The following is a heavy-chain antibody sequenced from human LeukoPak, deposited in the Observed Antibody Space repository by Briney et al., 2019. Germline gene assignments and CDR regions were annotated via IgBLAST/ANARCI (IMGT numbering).Heavy chain of an antibody. Sequence: ASVKVSCKASGYTFTSYDINWVRQATGQGLEWMGWMNSNSGNTGYAQKFQGRVTMTRNTSISTAYMELSSLRSGDTAVYYCARGRNKRDGYNFGYWGQGTLVTVSS. D-gene: IGHD5-24*01. J-gene: IGHJ4*02. CDR1: GYTFTSYD. CDR2: MNSNSGNT. V-gene: IGHV1-8*01. CDR3: ARGRNKRDGYNFGY.